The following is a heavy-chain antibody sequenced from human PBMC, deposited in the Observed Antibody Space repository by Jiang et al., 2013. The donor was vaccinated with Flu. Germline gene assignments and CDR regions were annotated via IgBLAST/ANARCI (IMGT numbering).Heavy chain of an antibody. CDR3: ARSVTRADAFNI. V-gene: IGHV1-69*01. D-gene: IGHD3-16*02. Sequence: GAEVKKPGSSVRVSCKTSGGSFSNYPLSWVRQAPGQGLEWVGVIVPIFGTTKYAQKFQGRVTITADESTGTAYMELSSLRPEDTAVYYCARSVTRADAFNIWGQGTMITVSS. J-gene: IGHJ3*02. CDR2: IVPIFGTT. CDR1: GGSFSNYP.